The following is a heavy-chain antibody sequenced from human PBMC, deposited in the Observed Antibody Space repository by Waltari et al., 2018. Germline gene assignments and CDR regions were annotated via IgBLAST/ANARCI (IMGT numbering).Heavy chain of an antibody. V-gene: IGHV1-2*02. CDR3: ARGYGSAWYAVGDC. Sequence: QVQLLQSGAEVKEPGASVKVSCKASGYTFSDYYIHWVRQAPGQGLEWMGGINPNRGGTKPAQKFQGRVTLTRDTSISTAYMELSRLTSDDPAVYYCARGYGSAWYAVGDCWGQGTLVTVSS. J-gene: IGHJ4*02. CDR1: GYTFSDYY. CDR2: INPNRGGT. D-gene: IGHD6-19*01.